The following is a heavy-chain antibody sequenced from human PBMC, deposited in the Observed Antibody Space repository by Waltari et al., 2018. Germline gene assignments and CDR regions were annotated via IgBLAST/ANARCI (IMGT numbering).Heavy chain of an antibody. V-gene: IGHV3-53*02. CDR2: MYSSGDT. Sequence: EVQVVETGGGLIQPGGSLRLSCAAAGFIVSNNHMNWVRQAPGKGLEWVSIMYSSGDTYYAASVEGRFTISRDNSKNTLYLQMNSLRAEDTAVYYCARDPSAPGGDVWGKGTTVTVSS. D-gene: IGHD3-10*01. CDR1: GFIVSNNH. J-gene: IGHJ6*04. CDR3: ARDPSAPGGDV.